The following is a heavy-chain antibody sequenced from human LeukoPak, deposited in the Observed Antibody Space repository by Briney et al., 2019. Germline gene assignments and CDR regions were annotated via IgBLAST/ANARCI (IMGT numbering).Heavy chain of an antibody. J-gene: IGHJ6*03. CDR3: ARVSRAESSITIFGPYYYYYMDV. V-gene: IGHV4-38-2*02. CDR2: IYHSGST. Sequence: SETLSLTCTVSGYSISSGYYWGWIRQPPGKGLEWIGSIYHSGSTYYNPSLKSRVTISVDTSKNQFSLKLSSVTAADTAVYYCARVSRAESSITIFGPYYYYYMDVWGKGTTVTVSS. D-gene: IGHD3-3*01. CDR1: GYSISSGYY.